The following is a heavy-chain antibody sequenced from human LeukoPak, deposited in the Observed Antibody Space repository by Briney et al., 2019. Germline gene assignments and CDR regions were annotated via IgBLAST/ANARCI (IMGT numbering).Heavy chain of an antibody. D-gene: IGHD3-3*01. CDR2: ISTYNGNS. Sequence: GASVKLSCNASGYTFTSNGNSWVRQAPAQGHERMGWISTYNGNSNYAQKLQGRVTMTTDTSTSTAYMELRSLRSDDTAVYYCARDRYDFWSGYHSRAGWFDPWGQGTLVTVSS. CDR1: GYTFTSNG. V-gene: IGHV1-18*01. CDR3: ARDRYDFWSGYHSRAGWFDP. J-gene: IGHJ5*02.